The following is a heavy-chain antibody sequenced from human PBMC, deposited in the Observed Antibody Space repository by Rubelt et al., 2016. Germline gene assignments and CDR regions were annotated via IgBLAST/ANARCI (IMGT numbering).Heavy chain of an antibody. J-gene: IGHJ4*02. CDR3: ARGDGYTFGY. V-gene: IGHV1-69*10. Sequence: QVQLVQSGAEVKKPGSSVKVSCKASGGTFSRYAINWVRQAPGQGLEWMGGSIPIIGIANYAQKFKGRVTFTADKFTCTAYMELSSLRSEDTAVYYCARGDGYTFGYWGQVTLVTVAS. CDR1: GGTFSRYA. D-gene: IGHD5-24*01. CDR2: SIPIIGIA.